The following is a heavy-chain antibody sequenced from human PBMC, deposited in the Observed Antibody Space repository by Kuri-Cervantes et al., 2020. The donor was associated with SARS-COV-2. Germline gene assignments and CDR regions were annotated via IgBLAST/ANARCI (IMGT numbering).Heavy chain of an antibody. D-gene: IGHD3-22*01. Sequence: ASVKVSCKASGYSFTMYSMHWVRQAPGQSLEWMGWINPGNGNTKYSQKFQDRVTITRDTSASTAYVELSSLRSEVTAVYYCARSAAFYYDSSGYYYASANFQHWGQGTLVTVSS. J-gene: IGHJ1*01. CDR1: GYSFTMYS. V-gene: IGHV1-3*01. CDR2: INPGNGNT. CDR3: ARSAAFYYDSSGYYYASANFQH.